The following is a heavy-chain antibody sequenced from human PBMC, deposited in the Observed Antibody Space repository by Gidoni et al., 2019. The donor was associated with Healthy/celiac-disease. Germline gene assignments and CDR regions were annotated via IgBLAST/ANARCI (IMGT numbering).Heavy chain of an antibody. J-gene: IGHJ4*02. V-gene: IGHV3-43*02. Sequence: EVQLGESGGGVVQPGGSLRTSCAASGFSFADYAMHWVRQAPGKGLEWVSLISGDGGSTYYADSVKGRFTISRDNSKNSLYLQMNSLRTEDTALYYCSKGPGYDFWSGYEFDYWGQGTLVTVSS. CDR3: SKGPGYDFWSGYEFDY. D-gene: IGHD3-3*01. CDR2: ISGDGGST. CDR1: GFSFADYA.